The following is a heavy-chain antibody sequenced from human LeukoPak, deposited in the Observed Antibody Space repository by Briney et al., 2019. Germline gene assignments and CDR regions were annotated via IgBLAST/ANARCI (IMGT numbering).Heavy chain of an antibody. J-gene: IGHJ4*02. CDR1: GFTFSRYG. V-gene: IGHV3-33*06. CDR3: AKADEMNMDY. Sequence: GGSLRLSCAASGFTFSRYGMHWVRQAPGKGLEWVAVIWYDGSIKYYADSVKGRFTISKDNSKNTLYLQTNSLRAEDTAVYYCAKADEMNMDYWGQGTLVTVSS. D-gene: IGHD2/OR15-2a*01. CDR2: IWYDGSIK.